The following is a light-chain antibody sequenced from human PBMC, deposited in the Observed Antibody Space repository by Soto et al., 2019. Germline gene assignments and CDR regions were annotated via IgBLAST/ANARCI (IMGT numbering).Light chain of an antibody. CDR3: QQYNKWPRT. Sequence: EIVMTQSPATLSVSPGERATLSCRASQSVYSNLAWYQQKPGQAPRLLMYGASTRATGIPARFSGSGSGTEFTLTISSLQSEDFAVYYCQQYNKWPRTFGQGTRLEIK. V-gene: IGKV3-15*01. CDR2: GAS. J-gene: IGKJ5*01. CDR1: QSVYSN.